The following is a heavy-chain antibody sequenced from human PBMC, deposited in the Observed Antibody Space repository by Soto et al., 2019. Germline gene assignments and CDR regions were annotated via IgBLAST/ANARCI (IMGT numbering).Heavy chain of an antibody. CDR2: IIPIFGTA. D-gene: IGHD6-13*01. Sequence: QVQLVQSGAEVKKPGSSVKVSCKASGGTFSSYAISWVRRAPGQGLEWMGGIIPIFGTANYAQKFQGRVTITADESTSTAYMELSSLRSEDTAVYYCARGFGARSGTGVLASSWYGYYFDYWGQGTLVTVSS. V-gene: IGHV1-69*01. CDR1: GGTFSSYA. J-gene: IGHJ4*02. CDR3: ARGFGARSGTGVLASSWYGYYFDY.